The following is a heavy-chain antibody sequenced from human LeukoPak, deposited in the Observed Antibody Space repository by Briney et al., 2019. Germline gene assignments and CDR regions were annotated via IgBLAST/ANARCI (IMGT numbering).Heavy chain of an antibody. Sequence: GGSLRLSCAASGFTVSSNYMSWVRQAPGKGLEWVSVIYSGGSTYYADSVKGRFTISRDNSKNTLYLQMNSLRAEDTAVYYCAISDAGGEPHFDYWGQGTLVTVSS. CDR2: IYSGGST. CDR3: AISDAGGEPHFDY. J-gene: IGHJ4*02. V-gene: IGHV3-53*01. D-gene: IGHD1-26*01. CDR1: GFTVSSNY.